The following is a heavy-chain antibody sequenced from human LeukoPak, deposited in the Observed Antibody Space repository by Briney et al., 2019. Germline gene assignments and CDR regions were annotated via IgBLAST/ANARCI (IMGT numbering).Heavy chain of an antibody. Sequence: GGSLRLSCAASGFTFSSYAMSWVRQAPGKGLEWVSAISGSGGSTYYADSVKGRFTISRDNSKNTLYLQMNSLRAEDTAVYYCARSTYYDILTGYYFDYWGQGTLVTVSS. D-gene: IGHD3-9*01. V-gene: IGHV3-23*01. CDR2: ISGSGGST. CDR1: GFTFSSYA. J-gene: IGHJ4*02. CDR3: ARSTYYDILTGYYFDY.